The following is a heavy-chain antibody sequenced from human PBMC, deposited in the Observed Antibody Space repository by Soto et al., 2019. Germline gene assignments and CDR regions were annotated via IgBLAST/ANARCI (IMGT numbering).Heavy chain of an antibody. CDR3: ARIHNSTFCYGHYYHGVDV. J-gene: IGHJ6*02. D-gene: IGHD3-16*01. V-gene: IGHV4-30-4*01. CDR2: IYYSRST. CDR1: GDSTSNNYYY. Sequence: PSETLSLTCTASGDSTSNNYYYWSWILQPPGKGLEWIGNIYYSRSTYYNPSLKSRLTISVDTSKNQFSLILSSVTAADTDLYYCARIHNSTFCYGHYYHGVDVWGQGTTVTVSS.